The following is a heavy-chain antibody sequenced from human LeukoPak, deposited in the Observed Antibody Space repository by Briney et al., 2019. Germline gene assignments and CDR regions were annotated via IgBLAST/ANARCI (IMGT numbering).Heavy chain of an antibody. J-gene: IGHJ3*02. Sequence: ASVKVSCKASGYTFTSYGISWVRQAPGQGLEWMGWISAYNGNTNYAQKLQGRVTMTTDTSTSTAYMELRRLRSDDTAVYYCARVYPYYYDSSGYQDAFDIWGQGTMVTVSS. CDR2: ISAYNGNT. CDR3: ARVYPYYYDSSGYQDAFDI. V-gene: IGHV1-18*01. CDR1: GYTFTSYG. D-gene: IGHD3-22*01.